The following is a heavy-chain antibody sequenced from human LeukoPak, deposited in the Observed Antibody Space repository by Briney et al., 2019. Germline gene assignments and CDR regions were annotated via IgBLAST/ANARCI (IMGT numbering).Heavy chain of an antibody. CDR1: GGSFSGYY. J-gene: IGHJ4*02. Sequence: PSETLSLTCAVDGGSFSGYYWSWIRQPPGKGLEWIGEINHSGSTNYNPSLKSRVTISVDTSKNQFSLKLSSVTAADTAVYYCARSRVHYDYVWGSSRAIDYWGQGTLVTVSS. CDR3: ARSRVHYDYVWGSSRAIDY. V-gene: IGHV4-34*01. D-gene: IGHD3-16*01. CDR2: INHSGST.